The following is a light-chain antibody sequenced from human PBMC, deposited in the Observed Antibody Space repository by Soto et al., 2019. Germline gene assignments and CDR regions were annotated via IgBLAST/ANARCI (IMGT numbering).Light chain of an antibody. Sequence: QSVLNQPAPVYGSPGQSISLSCTGTSSDVGGYNYVSWYQQHPGKAPKLMIYDVSNRPSGVSNRFSGSKSGNTASLTISGLQAEDEADYYCSSYTSSSTLRVFGTGTKVTVL. CDR1: SSDVGGYNY. J-gene: IGLJ1*01. V-gene: IGLV2-14*01. CDR2: DVS. CDR3: SSYTSSSTLRV.